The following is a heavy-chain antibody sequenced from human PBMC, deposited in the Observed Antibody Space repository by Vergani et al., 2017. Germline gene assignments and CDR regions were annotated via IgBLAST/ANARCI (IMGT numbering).Heavy chain of an antibody. J-gene: IGHJ4*02. CDR2: MYHSGST. D-gene: IGHD3-10*01. CDR3: GIVADFYGLGRRLFDL. Sequence: QVRLQESGPGLVKPSETLSLTCSVSGGSMSGYYWSWIRQPPGQELGWIGYMYHSGSTNYNPSLETRVTISGDTSKNQFSLKLNSVTAEDTAVYYCGIVADFYGLGRRLFDLWGQGILVTVSS. CDR1: GGSMSGYY. V-gene: IGHV4-59*01.